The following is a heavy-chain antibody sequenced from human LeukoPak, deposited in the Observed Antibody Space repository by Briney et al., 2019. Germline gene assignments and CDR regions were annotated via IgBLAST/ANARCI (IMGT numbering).Heavy chain of an antibody. CDR3: AKSSGWFLDY. D-gene: IGHD6-19*01. Sequence: GGSLRLSCAASGFTFSTYSMNWVRQAPGKGLEWLSYISSGSSTIYYADSVKGRFTISRDDAKNSLYLQMNILRDEDTAVYYCAKSSGWFLDYWGQGTLVTVSS. CDR1: GFTFSTYS. J-gene: IGHJ4*02. CDR2: ISSGSSTI. V-gene: IGHV3-48*02.